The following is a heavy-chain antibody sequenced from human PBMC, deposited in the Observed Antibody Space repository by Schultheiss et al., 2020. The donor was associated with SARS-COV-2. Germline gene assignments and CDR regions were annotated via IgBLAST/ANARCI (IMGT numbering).Heavy chain of an antibody. CDR2: ISYEGSKK. Sequence: GGSLRLSCAVSGFNFNNYGMHWVRQAPGKGLEWVAGISYEGSKKYYAGSVQGRFSISRDWSKGALYLQMNSLRTEDTAVYYCARVDLETALVGGLDVWGQGSTVTVSS. D-gene: IGHD5-18*01. CDR3: ARVDLETALVGGLDV. J-gene: IGHJ6*02. V-gene: IGHV3-30*03. CDR1: GFNFNNYG.